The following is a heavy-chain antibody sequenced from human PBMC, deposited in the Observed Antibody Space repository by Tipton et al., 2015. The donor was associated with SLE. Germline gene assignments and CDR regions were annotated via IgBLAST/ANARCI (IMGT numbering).Heavy chain of an antibody. CDR2: ISSNGRDM. J-gene: IGHJ4*02. CDR3: ARGRTGEDDY. D-gene: IGHD7-27*01. Sequence: SLRLSCAVSGFIFSDYYMSWIRQAPGKGLEWVSYISSNGRDMYYADSVKGRFTISRDNAKDSLYLQMNSLRVEDTAMYFCARGRTGEDDYWGQGTLVTDSS. CDR1: GFIFSDYY. V-gene: IGHV3-11*01.